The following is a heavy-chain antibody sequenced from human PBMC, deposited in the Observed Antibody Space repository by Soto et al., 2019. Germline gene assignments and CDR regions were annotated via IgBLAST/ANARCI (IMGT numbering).Heavy chain of an antibody. CDR3: ARLFCSTTTCDSWFDP. J-gene: IGHJ5*02. D-gene: IGHD2-2*01. CDR2: IDPRDSYV. Sequence: GESLKISCTGFGYTFTTIWVTWVRQMPGKGLEWMGRIDPRDSYVNYSPSFQGHVTISVDKSISTAYLQWGSLKASDTAMYYCARLFCSTTTCDSWFDPWGQGTLVTVSS. CDR1: GYTFTTIW. V-gene: IGHV5-10-1*01.